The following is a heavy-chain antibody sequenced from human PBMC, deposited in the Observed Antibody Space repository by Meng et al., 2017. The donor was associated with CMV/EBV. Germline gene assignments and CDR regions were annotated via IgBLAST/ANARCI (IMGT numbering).Heavy chain of an antibody. J-gene: IGHJ5*02. CDR2: IYWDDDK. CDR3: AHKGRRMAAAGINWFDP. Sequence: QIPLEEPGPTLLQPTQTLPLTCTFSVSSPSTSGVGVGWIRQPPGKALEWLALIYWDDDKRYSPSLKSRLTITKDTSKNQVVLTMTNMDPVDTATYYCAHKGRRMAAAGINWFDPWGQGTLVTVSS. CDR1: VSSPSTSGVG. D-gene: IGHD6-13*01. V-gene: IGHV2-5*02.